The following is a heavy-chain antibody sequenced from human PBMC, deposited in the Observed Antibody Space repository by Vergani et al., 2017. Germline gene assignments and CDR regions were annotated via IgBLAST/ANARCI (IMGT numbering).Heavy chain of an antibody. CDR1: GYTFTSYA. Sequence: QVQLVQSGAEVKKPGASVKVSCKASGYTFTSYAMHWVRQAPGQRLEWMGWINAGNGNTKYSQKFQGRVTITRDTSASTAYMELSSLRSEDTAVYYCARATVTTFPXFDYWGQGTLVTVSS. D-gene: IGHD4-17*01. J-gene: IGHJ4*02. V-gene: IGHV1-3*01. CDR3: ARATVTTFPXFDY. CDR2: INAGNGNT.